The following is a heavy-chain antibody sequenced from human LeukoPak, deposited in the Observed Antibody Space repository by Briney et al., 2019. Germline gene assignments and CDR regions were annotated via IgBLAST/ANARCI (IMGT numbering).Heavy chain of an antibody. Sequence: PGGSLRLSCAASGFTFSSYAMSWVRQAPGKGLEWVSAISGSGGSTYYADSVKGRFTISRDNSKNTLYLQMNSLRAEDTAVYYCAKSLVRGVGEFAFGLIDYWGQGTLVTVSS. CDR1: GFTFSSYA. J-gene: IGHJ4*02. D-gene: IGHD3-10*01. V-gene: IGHV3-23*01. CDR2: ISGSGGST. CDR3: AKSLVRGVGEFAFGLIDY.